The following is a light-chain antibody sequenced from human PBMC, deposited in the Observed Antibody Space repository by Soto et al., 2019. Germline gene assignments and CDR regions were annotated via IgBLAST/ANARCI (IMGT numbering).Light chain of an antibody. J-gene: IGLJ1*01. CDR3: SSYTSISTYV. CDR1: SSDVGGYNY. Sequence: QSALTQPASVSGSLGQSITISCTGTSSDVGGYNYVSWYQQYPGKAPKVIIYEVSNRPSGVSNRFFGSKSGNTASLTISGLQPEDEADYYCSSYTSISTYVFGTGTKVTGL. CDR2: EVS. V-gene: IGLV2-14*01.